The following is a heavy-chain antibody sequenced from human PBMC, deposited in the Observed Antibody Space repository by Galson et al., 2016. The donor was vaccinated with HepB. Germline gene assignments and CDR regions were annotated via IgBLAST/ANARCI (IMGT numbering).Heavy chain of an antibody. J-gene: IGHJ4*02. CDR2: IYYSGST. CDR1: GGSVRSGSYY. D-gene: IGHD3-22*01. V-gene: IGHV4-61*01. Sequence: ETLSLTCTVSGGSVRSGSYYWSWIRQPPGKGLEWIGYIYYSGSTNYNPSLKSRVTISLDTSKNQFSLKLTSVTAADAAVYYCVRIFGSSGYLPDFWGQGTLVTVFS. CDR3: VRIFGSSGYLPDF.